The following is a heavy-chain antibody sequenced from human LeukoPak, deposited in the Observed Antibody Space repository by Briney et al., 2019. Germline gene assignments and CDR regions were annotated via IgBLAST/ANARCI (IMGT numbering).Heavy chain of an antibody. CDR1: GYTFTSYG. D-gene: IGHD1-7*01. V-gene: IGHV1-18*01. CDR3: ARSLSAGTTNLADY. J-gene: IGHJ4*02. Sequence: ASVKVSCKASGYTFTSYGISWVRQAPGQGLEWMGWISAYNGNTNYAQKLQGRVTMTTDTSTSTAYMGLRSLRSDDTAVYYCARSLSAGTTNLADYWGQGTLVTVSS. CDR2: ISAYNGNT.